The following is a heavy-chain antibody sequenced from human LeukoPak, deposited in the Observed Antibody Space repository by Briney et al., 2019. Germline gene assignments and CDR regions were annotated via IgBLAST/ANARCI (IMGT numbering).Heavy chain of an antibody. J-gene: IGHJ4*02. CDR2: MNPNSGNT. D-gene: IGHD1-20*01. V-gene: IGHV1-8*01. CDR1: GYSFTSYD. Sequence: ASVKVSCKASGYSFTSYDINWVRQATGQGLEWMGWMNPNSGNTGYTQKFQGRVTMTRSTSASTAYMELSSLRSEDTAVYYCSREIPSNWYYLDSWGQGTLITVSS. CDR3: SREIPSNWYYLDS.